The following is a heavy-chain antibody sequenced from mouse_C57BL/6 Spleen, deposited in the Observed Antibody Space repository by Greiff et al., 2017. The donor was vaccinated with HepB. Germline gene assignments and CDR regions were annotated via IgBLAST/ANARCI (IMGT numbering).Heavy chain of an antibody. CDR3: ARSSGDYYGSSYLLDY. CDR2: IDPSDSYT. D-gene: IGHD1-1*01. CDR1: GYTFTSYW. V-gene: IGHV1-69*01. J-gene: IGHJ2*01. Sequence: QVQLQQPGAELVMPGASVKLSCKASGYTFTSYWMHWVKQRPGQGLEWIGEIDPSDSYTNYNQKFKGKSTLTVDKSSSTAYMQLSSLTSEDSAVYYCARSSGDYYGSSYLLDYWGQGTTLTVSS.